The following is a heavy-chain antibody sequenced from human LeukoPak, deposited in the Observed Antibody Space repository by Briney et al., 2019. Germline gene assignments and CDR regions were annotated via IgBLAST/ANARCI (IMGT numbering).Heavy chain of an antibody. J-gene: IGHJ1*01. CDR1: GYTFTGYY. V-gene: IGHV7-4-1*02. D-gene: IGHD3-10*01. Sequence: ASVKVSCTASGYTFTGYYMHWVRQAPGQGLEWMGWINTNTGNPTYAQGFTGRFVFSLDTSVSTAYLQISSLKAEDTAVYYCARDEMYYYGSGSYFQHWGQGTLVTVSS. CDR2: INTNTGNP. CDR3: ARDEMYYYGSGSYFQH.